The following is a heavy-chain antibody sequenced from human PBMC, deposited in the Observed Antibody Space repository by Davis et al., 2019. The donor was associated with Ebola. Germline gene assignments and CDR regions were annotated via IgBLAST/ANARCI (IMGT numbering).Heavy chain of an antibody. CDR1: GFTFSSYG. D-gene: IGHD2-8*02. J-gene: IGHJ6*02. CDR2: ISYDGSNK. CDR3: AKDVLVYYYYGMDV. V-gene: IGHV3-30*12. Sequence: GESLKISCAASGFTFSSYGMHWVRQAPGKGLEWVAVISYDGSNKYYADSVKGRFTISRDNSKNTLYLQMNSLRAEDTAVYYCAKDVLVYYYYGMDVWGQGTTVTVSS.